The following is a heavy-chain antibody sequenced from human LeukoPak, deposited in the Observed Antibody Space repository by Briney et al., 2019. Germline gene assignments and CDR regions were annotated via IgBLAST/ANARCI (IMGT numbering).Heavy chain of an antibody. CDR1: GGSFSCYY. CDR2: INHSGSS. J-gene: IGHJ4*02. V-gene: IGHV4-34*01. D-gene: IGHD1-26*01. Sequence: PSETLSLTCAVYGGSFSCYYWSWIRQPPGKGLEWIGEINHSGSSNYNPSLKSRVTISVDTSKNQFSLKLSSVTAADTAVYYCARDGGRDSGSYYEDCWGQGTLVTVSS. CDR3: ARDGGRDSGSYYEDC.